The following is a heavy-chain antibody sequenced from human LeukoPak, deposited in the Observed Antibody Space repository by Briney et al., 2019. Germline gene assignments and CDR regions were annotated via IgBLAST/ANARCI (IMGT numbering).Heavy chain of an antibody. D-gene: IGHD3-22*01. CDR2: ISYDGSNK. CDR3: AKAAGNSYSYPFDY. Sequence: PGGSLRLSCAASGFTFSSYSMNWVRQAPGKGLEWVAVISYDGSNKYYADSVKGRFTISRDNSKNALYLQVNSLRAEDTAVYYCAKAAGNSYSYPFDYWGQGILVSVSS. CDR1: GFTFSSYS. J-gene: IGHJ4*02. V-gene: IGHV3-30*18.